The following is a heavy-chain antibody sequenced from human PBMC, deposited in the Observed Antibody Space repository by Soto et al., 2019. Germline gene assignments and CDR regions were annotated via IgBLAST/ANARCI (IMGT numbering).Heavy chain of an antibody. CDR3: ARLIGDSWLDS. CDR1: GESVSTNSAT. J-gene: IGHJ5*01. D-gene: IGHD2-8*01. CDR2: TYYRSNWYH. Sequence: QVQLQQSGPGLVKPSQTLSLTCAISGESVSTNSATWDWIRQSPSRGLEWLGRTYYRSNWYHDSAVSVKGRITITADPSNNQLSLQLNSVTPDDTAVYYCARLIGDSWLDSWGQGTLVTVSS. V-gene: IGHV6-1*01.